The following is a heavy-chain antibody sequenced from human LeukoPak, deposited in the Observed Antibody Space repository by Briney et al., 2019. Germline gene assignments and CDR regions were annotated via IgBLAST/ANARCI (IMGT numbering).Heavy chain of an antibody. D-gene: IGHD3-3*01. CDR2: TYSGGST. J-gene: IGHJ6*03. CDR3: ARGQRAHVEWSYYMDV. CDR1: GFTVSSNY. V-gene: IGHV3-53*05. Sequence: GGSLRLSCAVSGFTVSSNYMGWVRQAPGKGLEWVSVTYSGGSTYYADSVKGRYTISRDNSKNTLYLQMNSLRTEDTAVYYCARGQRAHVEWSYYMDVWGKGTTVIVSS.